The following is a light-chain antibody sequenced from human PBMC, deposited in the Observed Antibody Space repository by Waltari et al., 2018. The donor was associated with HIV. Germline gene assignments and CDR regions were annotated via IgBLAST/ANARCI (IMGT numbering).Light chain of an antibody. V-gene: IGLV1-51*01. CDR2: DNN. CDR1: SSNIRNTY. Sequence: QSVLTQPPSVSAAPGPKVSISCSGSSSNIRNTYVSWYQQLPGTAPKPLIDDNNKRPSGIPERYSGSRSGTSATLGIAGLKTGDEADYYGGTWDTSLSAVVCGGGTKLTVL. J-gene: IGLJ2*01. CDR3: GTWDTSLSAVV.